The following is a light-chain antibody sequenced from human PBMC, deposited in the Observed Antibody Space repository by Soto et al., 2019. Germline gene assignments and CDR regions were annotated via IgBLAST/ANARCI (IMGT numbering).Light chain of an antibody. J-gene: IGKJ3*01. Sequence: EIVLTQSPATLSLSPRESATLSCRASHSVSTSAAWYQQKPDPPPRLLIYDATHRATGIPARFSGSGSGTDFTLTISSLEPEDFAVYYCRQRSSWPPEFSFGPGTKVDVK. V-gene: IGKV3-11*01. CDR3: RQRSSWPPEFS. CDR2: DAT. CDR1: HSVSTS.